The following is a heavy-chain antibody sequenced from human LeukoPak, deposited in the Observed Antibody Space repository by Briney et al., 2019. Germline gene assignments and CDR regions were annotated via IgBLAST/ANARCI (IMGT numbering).Heavy chain of an antibody. Sequence: PGGSLRLSCAASGFTFSSYWMSWVRQAPGKVLEWVANIKQDGSEKYYVDSVKGRFTISRDNAKNSLYLQMNSLRAEDTAVYYCAREKYDFWSGLSYYYYGMDVWGQGTTVTVSS. V-gene: IGHV3-7*01. CDR1: GFTFSSYW. CDR2: IKQDGSEK. J-gene: IGHJ6*02. CDR3: AREKYDFWSGLSYYYYGMDV. D-gene: IGHD3-3*01.